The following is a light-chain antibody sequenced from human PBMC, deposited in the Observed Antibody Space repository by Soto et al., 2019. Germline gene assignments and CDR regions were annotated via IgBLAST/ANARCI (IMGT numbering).Light chain of an antibody. J-gene: IGKJ2*01. Sequence: DIVMTQSPDSLAVSLGERATINCKSSQSVLYSSNNKNYLAWYQQKPGQPPKLLIYWASTRESGVPDRFSGSGSGTEFTLAISSLQAEDVVVYYCQQYYSTPRTFGQGTKLEIK. V-gene: IGKV4-1*01. CDR2: WAS. CDR3: QQYYSTPRT. CDR1: QSVLYSSNNKNY.